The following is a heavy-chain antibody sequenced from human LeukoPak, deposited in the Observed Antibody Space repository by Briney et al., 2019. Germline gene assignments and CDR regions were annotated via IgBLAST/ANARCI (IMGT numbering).Heavy chain of an antibody. D-gene: IGHD6-6*01. J-gene: IGHJ4*02. CDR3: ARRVAARSPFDY. CDR1: GGSISSYY. V-gene: IGHV4-59*04. CDR2: IFYSGST. Sequence: SETLSLTCTVSGGSISSYYWSWIRQPPGRGLEWIGYIFYSGSTYYNPSLKSRVTISVDTSKNQFSLKLSSVTAADTAVYYCARRVAARSPFDYWGQGTLVTVSS.